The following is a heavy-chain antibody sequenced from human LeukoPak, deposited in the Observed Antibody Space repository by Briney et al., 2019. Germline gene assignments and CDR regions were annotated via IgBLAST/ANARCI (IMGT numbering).Heavy chain of an antibody. J-gene: IGHJ4*02. Sequence: PSETLSLTCTVSGGSISSSSYYWGWIRQPPGKGLEWIGSIYYSGSTYYNPSLKSRVTISVDTSKNQFSLKLSSVTAADTAVYYCARDIVVVPADVGEPYYFDYWGQGTLVTVSS. CDR1: GGSISSSSYY. D-gene: IGHD2-2*01. CDR2: IYYSGST. V-gene: IGHV4-39*07. CDR3: ARDIVVVPADVGEPYYFDY.